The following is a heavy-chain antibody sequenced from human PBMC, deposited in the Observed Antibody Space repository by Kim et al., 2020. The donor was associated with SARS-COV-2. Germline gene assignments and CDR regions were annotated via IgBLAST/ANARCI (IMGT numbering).Heavy chain of an antibody. CDR2: SGST. Sequence: SGSTYDNPSLKSRVTISVDTSKNQFSLKLSSVTAADTAVYYCARDDAFDIWGQGTMVTVSS. CDR3: ARDDAFDI. J-gene: IGHJ3*02. V-gene: IGHV4-31*02.